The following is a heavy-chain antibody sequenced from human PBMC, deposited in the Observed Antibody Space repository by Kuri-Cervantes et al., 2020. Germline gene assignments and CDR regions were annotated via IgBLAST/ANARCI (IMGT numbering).Heavy chain of an antibody. Sequence: GGSLRLSCGASIFIFNNYQMKCVRQAPGKGLERPSYINSSDYSIYYADSVKGRFTISRDNAKNSLYLQMNSLRAEDTALYYCAKGPRGHYYMDVWGKGTTVTVSS. CDR1: IFIFNNYQ. CDR3: AKGPRGHYYMDV. J-gene: IGHJ6*03. D-gene: IGHD3-10*01. V-gene: IGHV3-48*03. CDR2: INSSDYSI.